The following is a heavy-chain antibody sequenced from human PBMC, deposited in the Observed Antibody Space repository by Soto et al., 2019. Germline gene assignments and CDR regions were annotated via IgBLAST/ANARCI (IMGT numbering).Heavy chain of an antibody. J-gene: IGHJ6*02. CDR1: RFTFDDYA. Sequence: EVQLVESGGGLVQPGRSLTLSCAASRFTFDDYAMHWVRQAPGKGLEWVSGISWNSGSIGYADSVKGRFTISRDNAKNSLYLQMNSLRAEDTALYYCAKDMRKYSNSWNRKGVGYFYGMDVWGQGTTVTVSS. D-gene: IGHD6-13*01. V-gene: IGHV3-9*01. CDR2: ISWNSGSI. CDR3: AKDMRKYSNSWNRKGVGYFYGMDV.